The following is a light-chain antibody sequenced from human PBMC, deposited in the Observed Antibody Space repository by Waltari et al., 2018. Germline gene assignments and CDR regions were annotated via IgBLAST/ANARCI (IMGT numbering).Light chain of an antibody. CDR3: SSYSSSSTYVV. V-gene: IGLV2-14*03. CDR2: DVS. Sequence: QSALTQPASVSGSPGQSITISCTGTSSDVGGYNYVSWYQQHPGKAPKLMIYDVSNRRSGVSNRFAGYKSVNTASLTISGLQAEDDADYYCSSYSSSSTYVVFGGGTKLTVL. J-gene: IGLJ2*01. CDR1: SSDVGGYNY.